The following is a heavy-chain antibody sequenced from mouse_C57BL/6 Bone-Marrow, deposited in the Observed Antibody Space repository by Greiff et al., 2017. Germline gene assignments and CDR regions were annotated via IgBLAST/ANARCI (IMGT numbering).Heavy chain of an antibody. D-gene: IGHD1-1*01. Sequence: QVQLQQSGAELVKPGASVKMSCKASGYTFTSYWITWVKQRPGQGLEWIGDIYPTSGRTNYNEKFKSKATLTVDTSSNTAYMHLSSLTSEDSAVFDCASTSPLERCFDFWGKGTTLTVSS. J-gene: IGHJ2*01. CDR2: IYPTSGRT. V-gene: IGHV1-55*01. CDR1: GYTFTSYW. CDR3: ASTSPLERCFDF.